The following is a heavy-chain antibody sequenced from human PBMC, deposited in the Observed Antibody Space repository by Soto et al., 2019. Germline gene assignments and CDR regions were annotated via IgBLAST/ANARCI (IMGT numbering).Heavy chain of an antibody. V-gene: IGHV4-39*01. D-gene: IGHD6-13*01. Sequence: QLQLQESGPGLVNPSETLSLTCRVSGVSISSSNYYWGWIRQPPGMGLEWIGSFYFRGSTYYSPSLKSRVTMSVDTSKNQFSLNLSSVTAADTAVYYCASHAVIVAAAPGRYWGQGTLVTVSS. CDR2: FYFRGST. J-gene: IGHJ4*02. CDR3: ASHAVIVAAAPGRY. CDR1: GVSISSSNYY.